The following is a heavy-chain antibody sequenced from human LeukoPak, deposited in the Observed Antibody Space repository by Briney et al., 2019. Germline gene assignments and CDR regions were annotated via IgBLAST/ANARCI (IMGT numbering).Heavy chain of an antibody. CDR3: ARDLGDGYNL. V-gene: IGHV3-48*04. Sequence: GGSLRLSCEASGFTFSSYSMNWVRQAPGKGLEWVSFISGSSSIIHYADSVKGRFTISRDNAKNSLYLQMNSLRAEDTAVYYCARDLGDGYNLWGQGTLVTVSS. CDR2: ISGSSSII. D-gene: IGHD5-24*01. J-gene: IGHJ4*02. CDR1: GFTFSSYS.